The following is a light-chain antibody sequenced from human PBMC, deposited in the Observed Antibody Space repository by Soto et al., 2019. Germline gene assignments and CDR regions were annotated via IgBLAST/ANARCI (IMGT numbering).Light chain of an antibody. CDR1: QSVGKQ. Sequence: EFVLTQSPATLSLSPGERATLSCRASQSVGKQLAWYQQKPGQAPRLLIYDASDRATGIPARFSASGSGTDFTLTISSLEPEDFAVYYCHQRYWPPWAFGQGTKVEVK. V-gene: IGKV3-11*01. CDR3: HQRYWPPWA. J-gene: IGKJ1*01. CDR2: DAS.